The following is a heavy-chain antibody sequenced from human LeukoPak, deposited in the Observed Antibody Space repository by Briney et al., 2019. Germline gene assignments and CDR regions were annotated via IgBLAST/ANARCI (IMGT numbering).Heavy chain of an antibody. CDR2: ISGSGGST. Sequence: PGGSLRLSCAASGFTFSSYGMSWVRQAPGKGLEWDSAISGSGGSTYYADSVKGRFTISRDNSKNSLYLQMNSLRAEDTALYYCAKDPDSSWYRGWFDPWGQGTLVTVSS. CDR3: AKDPDSSWYRGWFDP. V-gene: IGHV3-23*01. D-gene: IGHD6-13*01. CDR1: GFTFSSYG. J-gene: IGHJ5*02.